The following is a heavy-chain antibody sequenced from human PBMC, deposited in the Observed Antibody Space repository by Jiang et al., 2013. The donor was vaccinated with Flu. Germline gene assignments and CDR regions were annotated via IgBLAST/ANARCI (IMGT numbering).Heavy chain of an antibody. V-gene: IGHV7-4-1*02. CDR3: ARGGRSSGWEGGVTPPWFDP. CDR2: INTNTGNP. Sequence: YTFTSYAMNWVRQAPGQGLEWMGWINTNTGNPTYAQGFTGRFVFSLDTSVSTAYLQISSLKAEDTAVYYCARGGRSSGWEGGVTPPWFDPWGQGTLVTVSS. J-gene: IGHJ5*02. CDR1: YTFTSYA. D-gene: IGHD6-19*01.